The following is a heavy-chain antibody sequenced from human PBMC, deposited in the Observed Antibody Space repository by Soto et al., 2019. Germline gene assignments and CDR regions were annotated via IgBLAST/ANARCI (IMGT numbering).Heavy chain of an antibody. Sequence: PSETLSLTCTVSGGSISSYYWSWVRQPPGKGLEWIGYINYSGNTDYNPSLKSRVTIAVDTSKNQFSLKLSSVTAADTAVYYCVRGSSFFDYSSQGTLVTSPQ. D-gene: IGHD3-16*02. CDR3: VRGSSFFDY. J-gene: IGHJ4*02. CDR2: INYSGNT. V-gene: IGHV4-59*01. CDR1: GGSISSYY.